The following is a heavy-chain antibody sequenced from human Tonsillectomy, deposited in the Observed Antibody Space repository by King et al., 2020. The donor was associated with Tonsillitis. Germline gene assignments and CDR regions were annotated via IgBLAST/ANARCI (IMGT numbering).Heavy chain of an antibody. D-gene: IGHD1-20*01. J-gene: IGHJ4*02. Sequence: EVQLVESGAEVKKPGESLKISCKASGYSFTSSWIGWVRQMPGKGLEWMGIIYAGDSHTRYNPSFEGQVSISADRSISTPYLQWSSLKASDTAMYYCARCNYYNWNYFDYWGQGTLVTVSS. V-gene: IGHV5-51*01. CDR3: ARCNYYNWNYFDY. CDR1: GYSFTSSW. CDR2: IYAGDSHT.